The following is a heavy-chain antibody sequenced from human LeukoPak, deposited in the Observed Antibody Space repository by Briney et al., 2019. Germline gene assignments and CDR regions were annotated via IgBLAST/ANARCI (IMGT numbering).Heavy chain of an antibody. Sequence: GGSLRPSCNASDFNDFAFSSHTMNWVRQAPGKGLEWVSSISGTSAYIHYGRSVRGRFTISRDNAKNTLYLLMNGVTVEDTGIYYCAKGPGYMDVWGLGTTVTVSS. CDR3: AKGPGYMDV. CDR1: DFNDFAFSSHT. V-gene: IGHV3-21*01. J-gene: IGHJ6*03. CDR2: ISGTSAYI.